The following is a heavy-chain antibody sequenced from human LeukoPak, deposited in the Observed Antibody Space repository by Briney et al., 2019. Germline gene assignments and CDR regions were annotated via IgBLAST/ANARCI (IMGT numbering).Heavy chain of an antibody. CDR1: GGSISSSSYY. CDR3: ARQARGVHFDY. J-gene: IGHJ4*02. CDR2: IYYSGST. D-gene: IGHD3-10*01. V-gene: IGHV4-39*01. Sequence: PSEALSLTCTVSGGSISSSSYYWGWIRQPPGKGLEWIASIYYSGSTYYNPSLKSRVTISVDRSKNRFSLKLNSVTAADTAVYFCARQARGVHFDYWGQGTLVTVSS.